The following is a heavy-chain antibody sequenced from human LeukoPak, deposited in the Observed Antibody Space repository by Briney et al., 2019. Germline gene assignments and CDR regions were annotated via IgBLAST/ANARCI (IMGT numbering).Heavy chain of an antibody. CDR2: IYYSGST. CDR1: GGSINSDNYY. J-gene: IGHJ4*02. V-gene: IGHV4-31*03. CDR3: ARGYCNSATTNCHCDY. Sequence: SETLSLTCTVSGGSINSDNYYWAWIRHYPGKGLEWIGYIYYSGSTYYNPSLESRPTISIGTSQSQFSLKLSSVTAADTAVYYCARGYCNSATTNCHCDYWGQGTLVTVSS. D-gene: IGHD2/OR15-2a*01.